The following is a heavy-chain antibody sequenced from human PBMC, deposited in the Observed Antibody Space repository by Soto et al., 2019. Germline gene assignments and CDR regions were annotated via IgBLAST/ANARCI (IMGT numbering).Heavy chain of an antibody. CDR3: ARGINYYDSGTYQDYFDY. CDR1: GGSISGDYW. J-gene: IGHJ4*02. Sequence: SETLSLTCAVSGGSISGDYWWNWVRQPPGKGLQWIGEIYHSGTTNYNPSLKSRVTISVDKSKNQFSLRLNSVTAADTAVYFCARGINYYDSGTYQDYFDYWGQGALVTVSS. D-gene: IGHD3-10*01. V-gene: IGHV4-4*02. CDR2: IYHSGTT.